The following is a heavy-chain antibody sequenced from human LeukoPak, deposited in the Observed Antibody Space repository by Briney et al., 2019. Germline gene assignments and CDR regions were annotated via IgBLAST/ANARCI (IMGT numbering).Heavy chain of an antibody. Sequence: PGGSLRLSCAASGFTFSSYGVHWVRQAPGKGLEWVAVIWYDGSNKYYADSVKGRFTISRDNSKNTLYLQMNRLRAEDTAVYYCAREAYRAFDYWGQGTLVTVSS. CDR1: GFTFSSYG. CDR3: AREAYRAFDY. D-gene: IGHD3-10*01. V-gene: IGHV3-33*01. J-gene: IGHJ4*02. CDR2: IWYDGSNK.